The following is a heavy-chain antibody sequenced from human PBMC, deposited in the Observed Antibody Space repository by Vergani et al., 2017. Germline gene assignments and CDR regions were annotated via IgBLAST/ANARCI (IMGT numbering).Heavy chain of an antibody. V-gene: IGHV4-39*07. CDR1: GGSISSSSYY. CDR2: IYYSGST. Sequence: QLQLQESGPGLVKPSETLSLTCTVSGGSISSSSYYWGWIRQPPGKGLEWIGSIYYSGSTYYNPSLKSRVTISVDTSTNQFSLKLSSVTAADTAVYYCARDPRDGYNYWYFDLWGHGTLVTVSS. CDR3: ARDPRDGYNYWYFDL. J-gene: IGHJ2*01. D-gene: IGHD5-24*01.